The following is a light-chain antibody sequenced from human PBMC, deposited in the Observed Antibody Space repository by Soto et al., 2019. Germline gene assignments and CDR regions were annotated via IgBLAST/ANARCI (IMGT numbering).Light chain of an antibody. Sequence: DIQMTQSPPSLSASVGDRVTITCQASQDIGTYLNWYQHKPGKAPNLVIYDASNLETGVPTRYSDGGSGTESTATRSSLRPEDIATYYCQRSKCLPLLGPGTKVEF. V-gene: IGKV1-33*01. CDR3: QRSKCLPL. CDR2: DAS. J-gene: IGKJ1*01. CDR1: QDIGTY.